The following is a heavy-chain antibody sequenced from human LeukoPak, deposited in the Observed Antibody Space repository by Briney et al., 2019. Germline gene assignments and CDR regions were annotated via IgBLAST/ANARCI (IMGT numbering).Heavy chain of an antibody. CDR1: GGSISSGGYY. Sequence: SETLSLTCTVSGGSISSGGYYWSWIRQPPGKGLEWIGYIYHSGSTYYNPSLKSRVTISVDTSKNQFSLKLSSVTAADTAVYYCARDRGRGYSYGYDYWGQGTLVTVSS. J-gene: IGHJ4*02. D-gene: IGHD5-18*01. CDR2: IYHSGST. V-gene: IGHV4-30-2*01. CDR3: ARDRGRGYSYGYDY.